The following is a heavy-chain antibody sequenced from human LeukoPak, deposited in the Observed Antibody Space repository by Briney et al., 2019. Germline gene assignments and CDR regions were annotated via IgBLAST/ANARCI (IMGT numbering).Heavy chain of an antibody. V-gene: IGHV4-30-4*01. D-gene: IGHD5-18*01. CDR3: ARDAGSYRDEHPYYFDY. CDR1: GGSISSGDYY. Sequence: SQTLSLTCTVSGGSISSGDYYWSWIRQPPGKGLEWIGYIYYSGSTYYNPSLKSRVTISVDTSKNQFSLKLSSVTAADTAVYYCARDAGSYRDEHPYYFDYWGQGTLVTVSS. J-gene: IGHJ4*02. CDR2: IYYSGST.